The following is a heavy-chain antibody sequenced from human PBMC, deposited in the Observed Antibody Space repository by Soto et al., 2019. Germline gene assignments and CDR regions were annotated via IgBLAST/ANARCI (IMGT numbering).Heavy chain of an antibody. V-gene: IGHV4-34*01. D-gene: IGHD6-19*01. Sequence: QVQLQQSGAGLLKPSETLSLTCAVYGESFSAYIWTWIRQTPGKGLQWIGQINHSGSASYNPSLKSPVPIPVHPSHTPLPLALSSVTAADTAVYYCARGLIPASPYSGGWYYFASWGQGTQVTVSS. CDR2: INHSGSA. J-gene: IGHJ4*02. CDR3: ARGLIPASPYSGGWYYFAS. CDR1: GESFSAYI.